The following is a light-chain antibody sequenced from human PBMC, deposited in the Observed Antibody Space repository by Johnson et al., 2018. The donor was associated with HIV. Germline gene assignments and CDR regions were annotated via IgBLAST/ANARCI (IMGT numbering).Light chain of an antibody. Sequence: QSVLTQPPSVSAAPGQKVTISCSGSSSNIGNNYVSWYQQVPGTAPKLLIYENNKRPSGIPDRFSGSKSGTSATLGITGLQAGDAGDYYCETWDSSLSGVFGTGTKVTVL. CDR1: SSNIGNNY. CDR3: ETWDSSLSGV. V-gene: IGLV1-51*02. J-gene: IGLJ1*01. CDR2: ENN.